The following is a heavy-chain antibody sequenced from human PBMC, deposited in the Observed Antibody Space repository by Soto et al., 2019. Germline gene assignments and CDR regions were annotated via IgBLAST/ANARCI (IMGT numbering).Heavy chain of an antibody. CDR1: GFTFSSSA. J-gene: IGHJ6*02. D-gene: IGHD3-3*01. V-gene: IGHV3-23*01. Sequence: GGSLRLFCTASGFTFSSSAMSWVRQAPGRGLEWVSGISGSGAGTYYADSVKGRFTISRDNSKNTLYLQMSGLRAEDAAVYYCAKGPTVFGAVISFDYYYGMYVWGQGTPVTVSS. CDR2: ISGSGAGT. CDR3: AKGPTVFGAVISFDYYYGMYV.